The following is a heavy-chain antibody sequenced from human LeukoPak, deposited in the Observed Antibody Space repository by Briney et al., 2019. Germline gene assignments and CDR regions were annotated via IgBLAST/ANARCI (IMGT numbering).Heavy chain of an antibody. D-gene: IGHD1-14*01. J-gene: IGHJ4*02. Sequence: GGSLRLSCATSGFIFSTYALSWVRQAPGKGLEWVSVIYSGGSTYYADSVKGRFTISRHNSKNTLYLQMNSLRAEDTAVYYCAIDPWQSPPRHWGQGTLVTVSS. V-gene: IGHV3-53*04. CDR3: AIDPWQSPPRH. CDR1: GFIFSTYA. CDR2: IYSGGST.